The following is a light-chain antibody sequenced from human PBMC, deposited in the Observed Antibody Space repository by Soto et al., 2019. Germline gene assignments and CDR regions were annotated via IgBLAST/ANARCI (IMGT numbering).Light chain of an antibody. CDR3: SSYRMSDTVDVV. CDR2: EVR. Sequence: QSALTQPASVSGSPGQSITISCTGTSSDIGTYDYVSWYQHHPGKAPKLLIQEVRNRPSGVSNRFSGSKSGNTASLTISGLQAEDEADYYCSSYRMSDTVDVVFGGGTKLTVL. J-gene: IGLJ3*02. CDR1: SSDIGTYDY. V-gene: IGLV2-14*01.